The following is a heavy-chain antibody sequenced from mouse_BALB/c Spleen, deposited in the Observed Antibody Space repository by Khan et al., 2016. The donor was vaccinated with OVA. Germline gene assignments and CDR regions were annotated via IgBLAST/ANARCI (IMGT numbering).Heavy chain of an antibody. Sequence: VQLQESGAELARPGASVKMSCKASGYTFTSYTIHWIKKRPGQGLEWIGYINPSNGYTNYNQKFKDKATLTTDKSSTTAYLQLSSLTSDDSAVYNCERDEAYHRNDGWFAYWGQGTLVTVSA. CDR2: INPSNGYT. V-gene: IGHV1-4*01. CDR1: GYTFTSYT. CDR3: ERDEAYHRNDGWFAY. J-gene: IGHJ3*01. D-gene: IGHD2-14*01.